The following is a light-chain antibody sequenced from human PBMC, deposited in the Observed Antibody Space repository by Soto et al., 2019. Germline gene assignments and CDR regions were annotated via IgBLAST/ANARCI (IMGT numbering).Light chain of an antibody. CDR3: QQHTSYPRT. V-gene: IGKV1-5*03. CDR1: QSIRIW. CDR2: TAS. Sequence: DIQMTQSPSTLSASVGDRVTITCRASQSIRIWLAWYQQKPGKAPKLLIYTASNLERGVPSRFSGSGSGTEFTLTISSLQPDDFATYYCQQHTSYPRTFGQGTKVEIK. J-gene: IGKJ1*01.